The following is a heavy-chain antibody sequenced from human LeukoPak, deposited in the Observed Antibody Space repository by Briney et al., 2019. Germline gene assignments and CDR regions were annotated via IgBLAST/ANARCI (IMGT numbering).Heavy chain of an antibody. V-gene: IGHV4-61*01. CDR3: GRGLHSSGYYYWDAFDI. CDR1: GGSVSSGSYY. CDR2: IYYSGST. J-gene: IGHJ3*02. Sequence: SETLSLTCTVSGGSVSSGSYYWSWIRQPPGKGLEWIGYIYYSGSTNYNPSLKSRVTISVDTSKNQFSLKLSSVTAADTAMYYCGRGLHSSGYYYWDAFDIWGQGTMVTVSS. D-gene: IGHD3-22*01.